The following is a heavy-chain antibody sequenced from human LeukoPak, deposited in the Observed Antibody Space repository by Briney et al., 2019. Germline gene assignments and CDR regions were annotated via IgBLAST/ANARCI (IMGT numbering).Heavy chain of an antibody. Sequence: GGSLRLSCAASGFTFSSYGMHWVRQAPGKGLEWVAVISYDGSNKYYADSVKGRFTISRDNSKNTLYLQMNSLRAEDTAVYYCARANYDILTGYYVGPSDIWGQGTMVTVSS. CDR1: GFTFSSYG. CDR3: ARANYDILTGYYVGPSDI. V-gene: IGHV3-30*03. J-gene: IGHJ3*02. CDR2: ISYDGSNK. D-gene: IGHD3-9*01.